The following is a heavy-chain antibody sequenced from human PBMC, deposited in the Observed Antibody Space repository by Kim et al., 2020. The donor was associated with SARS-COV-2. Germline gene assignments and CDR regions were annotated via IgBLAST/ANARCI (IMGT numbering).Heavy chain of an antibody. CDR1: GGSISSGGYY. D-gene: IGHD1-26*01. J-gene: IGHJ6*02. CDR2: IYYSGST. CDR3: ARDKGLGGYYYYGMDV. V-gene: IGHV4-31*03. Sequence: SETLSLTCTVSGGSISSGGYYWSWIRQHPGKGLEWIGYIYYSGSTYYNPSLKSRVTISVDTSKNQFSLKLSSVTAADTAVYYRARDKGLGGYYYYGMDVWGQGTTVTVSS.